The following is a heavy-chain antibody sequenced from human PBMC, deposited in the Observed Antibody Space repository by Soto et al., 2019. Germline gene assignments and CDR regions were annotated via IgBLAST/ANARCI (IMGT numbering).Heavy chain of an antibody. V-gene: IGHV4-39*01. CDR3: ATGMITFGGVIVIPVDYYGMDV. CDR1: GGSISSSSYY. CDR2: IYYSGST. D-gene: IGHD3-16*02. J-gene: IGHJ6*02. Sequence: SETLSLTCTVSGGSISSSSYYWGWIRQPPGKGLEWIGSIYYSGSTYYNPSLKSRVTISVDTSKNQFSLKLSSVTAADTAVYYCATGMITFGGVIVIPVDYYGMDVWGQGTTVT.